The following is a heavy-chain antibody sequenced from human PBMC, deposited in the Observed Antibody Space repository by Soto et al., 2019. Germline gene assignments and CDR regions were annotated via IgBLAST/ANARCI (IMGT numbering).Heavy chain of an antibody. CDR1: GFTVSSNY. CDR3: ARTSLKYQLRNYYYMDV. CDR2: IYSGGST. Sequence: PGGSLRLSCAASGFTVSSNYMSWVRQAPGKGLEWVSVIYSGGSTYYSTSLKTRLTISKDTSKNQVVLTMTNMDPVDTATYYCARTSLKYQLRNYYYMDVWGKGTTVTVSS. D-gene: IGHD2-2*01. V-gene: IGHV3-53*05. J-gene: IGHJ6*03.